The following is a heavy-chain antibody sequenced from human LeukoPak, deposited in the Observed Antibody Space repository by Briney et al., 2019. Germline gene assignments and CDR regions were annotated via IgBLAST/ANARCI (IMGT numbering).Heavy chain of an antibody. CDR2: IYYSGST. D-gene: IGHD5-18*01. V-gene: IGHV4-61*01. CDR1: GGSFSSGSYY. CDR3: AREEDTAMVFDI. J-gene: IGHJ3*02. Sequence: SETLSLTCTVSGGSFSSGSYYWSWIRQPPGKGLEWIGYIYYSGSTNYNPSLKSRVTISVDTSKNQFSLKLSSVTAADTAVYYCAREEDTAMVFDIWGQGTMVTVSS.